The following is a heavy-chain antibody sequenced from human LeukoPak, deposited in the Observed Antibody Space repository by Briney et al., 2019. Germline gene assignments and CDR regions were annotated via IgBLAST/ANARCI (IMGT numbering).Heavy chain of an antibody. CDR2: INPNSGGT. D-gene: IGHD1-14*01. J-gene: IGHJ5*02. CDR3: ARVPTTRGWFDP. Sequence: ASVKVSCKASGYTFTGYYMHWVRQAPGQGLEWMGWINPNSGGTNYAQKFQGRVTMTRDTSISTAYMELSRLRSDDTAVYYCARVPTTRGWFDPWGQGTLVTVSS. CDR1: GYTFTGYY. V-gene: IGHV1-2*02.